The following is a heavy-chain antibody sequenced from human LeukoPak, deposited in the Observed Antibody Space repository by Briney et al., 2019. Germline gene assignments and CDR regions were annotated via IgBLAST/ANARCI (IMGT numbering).Heavy chain of an antibody. Sequence: GGSLRLSCAASGFTFTNCAMHWVRQAPGKGLEWVGRMKSKTDGETTDYAAPVKGRFTISRDDSKNALFLQMNSLKTEGTAVYYCTTGGWFNGFDIWGQGTMVTVSS. CDR2: MKSKTDGETT. V-gene: IGHV3-15*01. CDR3: TTGGWFNGFDI. CDR1: GFTFTNCA. J-gene: IGHJ3*02. D-gene: IGHD2-15*01.